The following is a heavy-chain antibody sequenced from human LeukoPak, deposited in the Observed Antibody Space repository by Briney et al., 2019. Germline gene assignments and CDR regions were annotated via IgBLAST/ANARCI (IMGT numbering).Heavy chain of an antibody. D-gene: IGHD3/OR15-3a*01. J-gene: IGHJ6*02. CDR1: GFTFSSYA. V-gene: IGHV3-23*01. CDR3: AKELVGGLVSYGEGMDV. CDR2: ISGSGGST. Sequence: PGGSLRLSCAASGFTFSSYAMSWVRQAPGKGLEWVSAISGSGGSTYYADSVKGRFTISRDNSKNTLYLQMNSLRAEDTAVYYCAKELVGGLVSYGEGMDVWGQGTTVTVSS.